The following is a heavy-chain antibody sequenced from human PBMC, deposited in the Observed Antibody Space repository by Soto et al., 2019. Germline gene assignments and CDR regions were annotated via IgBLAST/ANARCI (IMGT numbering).Heavy chain of an antibody. J-gene: IGHJ4*02. CDR1: GFTFSSHV. V-gene: IGHV3-23*01. Sequence: EVQLWESGGGLVQPGGSLRLSCAVSGFTFSSHVMSWVRQAPGKGLEWVSAISGTGGTYYADSAKGRFTISRDNSKNALYLHMNNLRDEDTAVYYCAKDRRGAYCSGGICYSPDYWGQGTLVIVSS. CDR2: ISGTGGT. D-gene: IGHD2-15*01. CDR3: AKDRRGAYCSGGICYSPDY.